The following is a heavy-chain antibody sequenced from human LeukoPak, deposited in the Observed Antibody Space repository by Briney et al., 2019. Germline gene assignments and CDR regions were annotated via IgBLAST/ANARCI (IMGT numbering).Heavy chain of an antibody. CDR2: ISWNSVNI. V-gene: IGHV3-9*03. CDR3: ANGTMIVVAVGDYFDY. D-gene: IGHD3-22*01. CDR1: GFTLDDYA. J-gene: IGHJ4*02. Sequence: PGWSLRLSCAASGFTLDDYAMHWVRQAPGKGLEWVSGISWNSVNIDYADSVKGRFTISRDNAKNSLYLQMNSLRAEDMAVYYCANGTMIVVAVGDYFDYWGQGTLVTVSS.